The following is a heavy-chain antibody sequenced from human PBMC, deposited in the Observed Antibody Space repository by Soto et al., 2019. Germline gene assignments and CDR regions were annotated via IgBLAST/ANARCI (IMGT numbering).Heavy chain of an antibody. CDR1: GYSFTGLD. CDR3: ARGVTAGVDY. Sequence: QVQLVQSGAEVREPGASVKVSCKASGYSFTGLDINWVRQTTGQGLEWMGWMQPSSGRTGYAQKFQGRVTMTRDTSINTAYMELSSLTPDDTAFYYWARGVTAGVDYWGQGTLVTVSS. CDR2: MQPSSGRT. D-gene: IGHD1-26*01. J-gene: IGHJ4*02. V-gene: IGHV1-8*01.